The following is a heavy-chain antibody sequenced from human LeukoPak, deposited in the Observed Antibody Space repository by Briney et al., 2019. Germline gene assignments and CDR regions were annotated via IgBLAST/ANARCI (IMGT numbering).Heavy chain of an antibody. V-gene: IGHV3-30-3*01. J-gene: IGHJ1*01. CDR3: ARDSGYSSGWPQYFQH. CDR2: ISYDGSNK. D-gene: IGHD6-19*01. CDR1: GFTFSSNA. Sequence: GGSLRLSCAASGFTFSSNAMHWVRQAPGKGLEWVAVISYDGSNKYYADSVKGRFTISRDNSKNTLYLQMNSLRAEDTAVHYCARDSGYSSGWPQYFQHWGQGTLVTVSS.